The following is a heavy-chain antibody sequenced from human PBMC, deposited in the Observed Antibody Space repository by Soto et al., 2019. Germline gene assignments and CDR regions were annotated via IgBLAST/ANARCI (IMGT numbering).Heavy chain of an antibody. J-gene: IGHJ4*02. CDR2: SYYNGST. CDR3: ARDTSWSGYFVY. V-gene: IGHV4-59*01. D-gene: IGHD3-3*01. CDR1: GGPISNYF. Sequence: SETLSLTCTVSGGPISNYFWSWIRQPPGKGLEWVGFSYYNGSTQYNPSLKSRVTMSVDTSKNQFSLKLNSVTAADTAVYYCARDTSWSGYFVYWGQGALVTVSS.